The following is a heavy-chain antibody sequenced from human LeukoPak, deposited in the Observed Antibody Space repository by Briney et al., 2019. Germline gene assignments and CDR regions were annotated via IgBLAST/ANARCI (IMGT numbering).Heavy chain of an antibody. CDR3: AREYQLLGTVYNYFDP. J-gene: IGHJ5*02. CDR2: IIPIFGTA. Sequence: SVKVSCKASGGTFSSYAISWVRQAPGQGLEWMGGIIPIFGTANYAQKFQGRVTITADESTSTAYMELSSLRSEDTAVYYCAREYQLLGTVYNYFDPWGQGTLVTVS. CDR1: GGTFSSYA. D-gene: IGHD2-2*01. V-gene: IGHV1-69*13.